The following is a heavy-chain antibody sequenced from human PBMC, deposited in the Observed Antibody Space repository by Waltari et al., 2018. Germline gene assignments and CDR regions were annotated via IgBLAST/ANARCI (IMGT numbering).Heavy chain of an antibody. CDR1: GYTFTGYY. D-gene: IGHD3-22*01. CDR2: INPNSGGT. V-gene: IGHV1-2*06. Sequence: QVQLVQSGAEVKKPGASVKVSCKASGYTFTGYYMHWVRQAPGQGLEWMGRINPNSGGTNYAQKFQGRVTMTRDTSISTAYMELSRLRSDDTAVYYCAAGYYDSSGYYYAEYFQHWGQGTLVTVSS. CDR3: AAGYYDSSGYYYAEYFQH. J-gene: IGHJ1*01.